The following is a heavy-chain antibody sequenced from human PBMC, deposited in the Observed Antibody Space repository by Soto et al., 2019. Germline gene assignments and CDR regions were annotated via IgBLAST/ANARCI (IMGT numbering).Heavy chain of an antibody. CDR3: AKEGPGGGRHFYYAMDV. V-gene: IGHV3-30*02. D-gene: IGHD1-26*01. Sequence: WGSLRLSCAASGFFFIDYGIHFVRHSAFKWLEWVALITNDGNNEYYRESVKGRFSISRGRSTNTVDLLMNSLRPEDTGVYYCAKEGPGGGRHFYYAMDVWGQGTTVTVSS. CDR1: GFFFIDYG. CDR2: ITNDGNNE. J-gene: IGHJ6*02.